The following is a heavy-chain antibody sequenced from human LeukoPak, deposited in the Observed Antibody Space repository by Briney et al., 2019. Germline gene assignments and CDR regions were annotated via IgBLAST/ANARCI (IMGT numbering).Heavy chain of an antibody. V-gene: IGHV3-48*02. Sequence: GGSLRLSCAASGFTFSTYTMNWVRQAPGKGLEWVSKISSSSTAIYYADSVKGRFTISRDNAKNSPYLQMNSLRDEDTAVYYCAKRGSFGSGSPFYDYWGQGTLVTVSS. CDR2: ISSSSTAI. D-gene: IGHD3-10*01. J-gene: IGHJ4*02. CDR1: GFTFSTYT. CDR3: AKRGSFGSGSPFYDY.